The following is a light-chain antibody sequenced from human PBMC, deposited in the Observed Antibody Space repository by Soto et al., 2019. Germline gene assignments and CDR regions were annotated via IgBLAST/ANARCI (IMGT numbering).Light chain of an antibody. Sequence: QSALTQPASVSGSPGQSITISCTGTSSDVGGYNYVSWYQQHPGKAPKLMIYEVSNRPSGVSNRFSGSKSGNTASLTISGLQAEDEADYYCNSYTSSSTQVFGTGTKLTVL. J-gene: IGLJ1*01. CDR2: EVS. CDR1: SSDVGGYNY. CDR3: NSYTSSSTQV. V-gene: IGLV2-14*01.